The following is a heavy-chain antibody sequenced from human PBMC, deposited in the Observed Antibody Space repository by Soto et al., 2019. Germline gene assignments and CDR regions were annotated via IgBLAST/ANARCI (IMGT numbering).Heavy chain of an antibody. CDR3: ARPPGYISDWYYFDL. D-gene: IGHD3-9*01. CDR2: ISPKSGGA. CDR1: GYTFTNYY. V-gene: IGHV1-2*02. Sequence: GPVRVSCKAAGYTFTNYYLHWVRQAPGQGFEWMGRISPKSGGANYAQKFQGRVTMTWDTSLNTAYMELSSLITEDTAVYYCARPPGYISDWYYFDLWGQGTQVTVSS. J-gene: IGHJ4*02.